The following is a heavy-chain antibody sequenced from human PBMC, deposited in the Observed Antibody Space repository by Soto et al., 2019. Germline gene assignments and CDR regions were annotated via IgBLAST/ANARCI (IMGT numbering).Heavy chain of an antibody. J-gene: IGHJ5*02. D-gene: IGHD2-15*01. Sequence: QVHLQESGPGLVKPSGTLSLTCGVSGGSISPINWWSWVRQTPGKGLEWIGEIYHTGTTDYNPSLKSRVTISIDKSKNQFFLNLTSVTAADTALYYCAGSPNIHSQTWFDPWGQGTWVTVSS. CDR3: AGSPNIHSQTWFDP. CDR2: IYHTGTT. V-gene: IGHV4-4*02. CDR1: GGSISPINW.